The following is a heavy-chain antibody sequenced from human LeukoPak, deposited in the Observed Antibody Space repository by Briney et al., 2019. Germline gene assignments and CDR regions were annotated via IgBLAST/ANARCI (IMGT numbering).Heavy chain of an antibody. V-gene: IGHV3-33*06. CDR3: AKDGDSSGWYVLDY. D-gene: IGHD6-19*01. Sequence: GGSLRLSCAASGFTFSTYWMHWVRQAPGKGLEWVAVIWYDGSNKYYADSVKGRFTISRDNSKNTLYLQMNSLRAEDTAVYYCAKDGDSSGWYVLDYWGQGTLVTVSS. J-gene: IGHJ4*02. CDR1: GFTFSTYW. CDR2: IWYDGSNK.